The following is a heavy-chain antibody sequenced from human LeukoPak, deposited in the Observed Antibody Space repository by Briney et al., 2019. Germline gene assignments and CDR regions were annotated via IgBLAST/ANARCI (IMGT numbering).Heavy chain of an antibody. CDR3: TTAPRGYCSGGSCSYAFDI. CDR2: IKSKSDGGTT. V-gene: IGHV3-15*01. Sequence: PGGSLRLSCAASGFTFIRAWMNWVRQAPGKGLEWVGRIKSKSDGGTTDYAAPVKGRFTISRDDSKNTLYLQMNSLKTEDTAVYYCTTAPRGYCSGGSCSYAFDIWGQGTMVTVSS. D-gene: IGHD2-15*01. J-gene: IGHJ3*02. CDR1: GFTFIRAW.